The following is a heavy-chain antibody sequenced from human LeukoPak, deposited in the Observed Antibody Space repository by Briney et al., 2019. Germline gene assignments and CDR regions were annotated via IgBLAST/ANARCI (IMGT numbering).Heavy chain of an antibody. CDR2: ISGSGGST. J-gene: IGHJ3*02. CDR1: GFTFSNYA. CDR3: AKGDSDDAFDI. D-gene: IGHD3/OR15-3a*01. V-gene: IGHV3-23*01. Sequence: GGSLRLSCAASGFTFSNYALSWVRQAPGKGLEWVSDISGSGGSTYYADSVKGRFTISRDNSKNALYLQMNSLRAEDTAVYYCAKGDSDDAFDIWGQGTMVTVSS.